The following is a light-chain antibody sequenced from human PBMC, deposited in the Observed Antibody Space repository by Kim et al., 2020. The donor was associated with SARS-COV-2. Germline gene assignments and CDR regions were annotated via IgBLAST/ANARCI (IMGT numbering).Light chain of an antibody. J-gene: IGLJ1*01. CDR3: QSYDSSLSGPYV. V-gene: IGLV1-40*01. CDR2: GNN. Sequence: QSVLTQPPSVSGAPGRRVTISCSGSSSNIGAGYAVHWYQQLPGTAPKVLIYGNNNRPSGVPDRFSGSKSGTSASLAITGLQAEDEADYYCQSYDSSLSGPYVFGTGTKVTVL. CDR1: SSNIGAGYA.